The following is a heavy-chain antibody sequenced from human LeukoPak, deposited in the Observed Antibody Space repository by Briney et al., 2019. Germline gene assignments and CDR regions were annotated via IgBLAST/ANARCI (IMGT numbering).Heavy chain of an antibody. D-gene: IGHD3-10*01. CDR1: GFTFTNAW. Sequence: GGSLRLSRVDSGFTFTNAWMSWVRQAPGKGLEWIGRIKSKTDGETTNYAEPVRGRFTISRDDSKSAVYLQMNSLKIEDTAVYYCTTDLGTYYHGSQRLIPIDYWGQGTLVTVSS. V-gene: IGHV3-15*01. CDR3: TTDLGTYYHGSQRLIPIDY. CDR2: IKSKTDGETT. J-gene: IGHJ4*02.